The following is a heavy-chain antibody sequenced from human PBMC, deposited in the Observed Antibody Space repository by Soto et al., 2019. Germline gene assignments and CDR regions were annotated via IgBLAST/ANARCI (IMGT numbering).Heavy chain of an antibody. J-gene: IGHJ4*02. Sequence: QVQLVESGGGVVQPGRSLRLSCAASGFTFSSYAMHWVRQAPGKGLEWVAVISYDGSNKYYADSVKGRFTISRDNSKNTLYRQMNSLRAEDTAVYYCARDYYYGDYLDYWGQGTLVTVSS. CDR3: ARDYYYGDYLDY. D-gene: IGHD4-17*01. V-gene: IGHV3-30-3*01. CDR1: GFTFSSYA. CDR2: ISYDGSNK.